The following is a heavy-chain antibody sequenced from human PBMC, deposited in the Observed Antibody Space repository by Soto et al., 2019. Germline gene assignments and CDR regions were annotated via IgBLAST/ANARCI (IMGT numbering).Heavy chain of an antibody. CDR3: ARDLATVGKGFDS. V-gene: IGHV3-53*01. J-gene: IGHJ4*02. Sequence: PWGSLRLSCAASGFSVTGNHMTWVRQAPGKGLEWVSSLYTGGTTYYADSVQGRFTISRDSSKNTLFLQMDRLRVEDSADYYCARDLATVGKGFDSWGPGTLVTVSS. CDR1: GFSVTGNH. D-gene: IGHD5-12*01. CDR2: LYTGGTT.